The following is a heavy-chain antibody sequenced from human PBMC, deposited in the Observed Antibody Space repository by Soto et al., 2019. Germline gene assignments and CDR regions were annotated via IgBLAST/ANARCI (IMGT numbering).Heavy chain of an antibody. J-gene: IGHJ6*02. Sequence: QVQLLQSGGEVKKPGASVKVSCNSSDHTFTYYGINWVRRAPGQGLEWMGWISGYNGNTKYAQKFQDTATMSADTSTRTAYIEMRSLTSCDTAVYVCAATGGHYCGLDVWGQGTTVTVSS. V-gene: IGHV1-18*01. CDR3: AATGGHYCGLDV. CDR2: ISGYNGNT. D-gene: IGHD2-8*02. CDR1: DHTFTYYG.